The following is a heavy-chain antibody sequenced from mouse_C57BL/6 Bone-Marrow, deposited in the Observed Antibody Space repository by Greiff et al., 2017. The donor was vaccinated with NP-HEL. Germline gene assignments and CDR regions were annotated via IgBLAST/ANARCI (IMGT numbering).Heavy chain of an antibody. CDR3: ARSAMVPFDY. CDR1: GYAFTNYL. D-gene: IGHD2-2*01. Sequence: VQLQQSGAELVRPGTSVKVSCTASGYAFTNYLIEWVKQRPGQGLEWIGVINPGSGGTNYNEKFKGKATLTADKSSSTAYMQLSSLTSEDSAVYFCARSAMVPFDYWGQGTTLTVSS. V-gene: IGHV1-54*01. J-gene: IGHJ2*01. CDR2: INPGSGGT.